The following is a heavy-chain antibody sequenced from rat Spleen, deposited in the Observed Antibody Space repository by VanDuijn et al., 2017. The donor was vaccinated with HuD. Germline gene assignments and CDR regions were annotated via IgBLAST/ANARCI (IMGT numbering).Heavy chain of an antibody. Sequence: EVQLVESGGGLVQPGRSLKLSCAASGFTFSNYYMAWVRQAPTKGLEWVAYISAGGGSTYYRDSVKGRFTVSRDNAKSTLYLQMDSLRSEDTATYYCARHAPSSLDWYFDFWGPGTMVTVSS. V-gene: IGHV5-27*01. D-gene: IGHD1-2*01. CDR3: ARHAPSSLDWYFDF. CDR2: ISAGGGST. J-gene: IGHJ1*01. CDR1: GFTFSNYY.